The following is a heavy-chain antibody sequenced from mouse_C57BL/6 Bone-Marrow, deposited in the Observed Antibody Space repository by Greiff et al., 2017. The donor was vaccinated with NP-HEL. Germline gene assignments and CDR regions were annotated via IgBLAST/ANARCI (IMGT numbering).Heavy chain of an antibody. D-gene: IGHD2-2*01. V-gene: IGHV1-69*01. Sequence: QVQLQQPGAELVMPGASVKLSCKASGYTFTSYWMHWVKQRPGQGLEWIGEIDPSDSYTNYNQKFKGKSTLTVDKSSSTAYMQLSSLTSEDSAVYYCARGLLWLRHWYFDVWGTGTTVTVSS. CDR2: IDPSDSYT. CDR3: ARGLLWLRHWYFDV. CDR1: GYTFTSYW. J-gene: IGHJ1*03.